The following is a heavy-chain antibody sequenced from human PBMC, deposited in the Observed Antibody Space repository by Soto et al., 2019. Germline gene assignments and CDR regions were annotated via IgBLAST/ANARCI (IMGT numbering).Heavy chain of an antibody. V-gene: IGHV1-18*01. CDR2: ISAYNGNT. Sequence: ASVKVSCKASGYTLTSYGIGWVRQAPGQGLEWMGWISAYNGNTNYAQELQGRVTMTTDTSTSTAYMELRSLRSDDTAVYYCARDSELEPDGLDPWGQGTLVTVSS. CDR3: ARDSELEPDGLDP. CDR1: GYTLTSYG. D-gene: IGHD1-1*01. J-gene: IGHJ5*02.